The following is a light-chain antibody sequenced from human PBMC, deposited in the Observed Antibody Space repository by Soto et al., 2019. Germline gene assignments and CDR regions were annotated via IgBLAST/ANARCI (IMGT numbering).Light chain of an antibody. Sequence: DIQMTQSPSSLSASVGDRVTITRLASQGISNYLVWFQQKPEKVPKLLMYAAFSLQSGVPSRFSGSGSGTDFTLTISSLQPEDFATYYCQQTYSTTWTFGQGTKVDIK. CDR1: QGISNY. CDR2: AAF. V-gene: IGKV1-39*01. J-gene: IGKJ1*01. CDR3: QQTYSTTWT.